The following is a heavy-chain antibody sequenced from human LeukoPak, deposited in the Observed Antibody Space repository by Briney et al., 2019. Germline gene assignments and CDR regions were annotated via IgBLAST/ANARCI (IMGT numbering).Heavy chain of an antibody. CDR3: ARVLRVRQVGAPFDP. V-gene: IGHV4-31*03. D-gene: IGHD1-26*01. J-gene: IGHJ5*02. CDR2: IYYSGST. CDR1: GGSISSGGYY. Sequence: SQTLSLTCTVSGGSISSGGYYWSWIRQHPGKGLEWIGYIYYSGSTYYNPSLKSRVTISVDTSKNQFSLKLSSVTAADTAVYYCARVLRVRQVGAPFDPWGQGTLVTVSS.